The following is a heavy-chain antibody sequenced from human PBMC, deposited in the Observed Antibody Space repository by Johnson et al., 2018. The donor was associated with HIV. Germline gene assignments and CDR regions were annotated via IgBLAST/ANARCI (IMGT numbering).Heavy chain of an antibody. CDR3: ARDPGGGEDALDI. J-gene: IGHJ3*02. V-gene: IGHV3-7*01. CDR1: GFTFSSYW. Sequence: MLLVESGGGLVQPGGSLRLSCAASGFTFSSYWMSWVRQAPGKGLEWVANIKQDGSEKYYVDSVKGRFTISRDNSKNTLYLQMNSLRAEDTAVYYCARDPGGGEDALDIWGQGTMVTVSS. CDR2: IKQDGSEK. D-gene: IGHD3-16*01.